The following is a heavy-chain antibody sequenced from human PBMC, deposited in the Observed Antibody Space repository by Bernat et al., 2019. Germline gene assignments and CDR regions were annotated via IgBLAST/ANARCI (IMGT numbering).Heavy chain of an antibody. J-gene: IGHJ4*02. V-gene: IGHV1-69*02. Sequence: QVQLVQSGAEVKKPGSSVKVSCKASGGTFSSYTISWVRQAPGQGLEWMGRIIPILGIANYAQKFQGRVTITADKSTSTAYMELSSLRSEDTDVYYCARVHSSSWYPWWVYWGQGTLVTVSS. CDR1: GGTFSSYT. CDR3: ARVHSSSWYPWWVY. CDR2: IIPILGIA. D-gene: IGHD6-13*01.